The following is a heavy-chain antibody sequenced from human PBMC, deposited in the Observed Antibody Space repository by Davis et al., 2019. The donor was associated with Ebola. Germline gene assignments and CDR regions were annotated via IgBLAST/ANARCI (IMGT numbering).Heavy chain of an antibody. Sequence: GESLKISCAASGFTFSDYYMSWIRQAPGKGLEWVSYISSSGSTIYYADSVKGRFTISRDNAKNSLYLQMNSLRAEDTAVYYCARTYYDFWSGYYTGGMDVWGQGTTVTVSS. D-gene: IGHD3-3*01. CDR1: GFTFSDYY. J-gene: IGHJ6*02. CDR2: ISSSGSTI. V-gene: IGHV3-11*04. CDR3: ARTYYDFWSGYYTGGMDV.